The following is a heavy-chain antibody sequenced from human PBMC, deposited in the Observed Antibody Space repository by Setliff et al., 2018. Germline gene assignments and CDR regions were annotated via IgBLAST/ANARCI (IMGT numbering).Heavy chain of an antibody. CDR2: IHASGGP. J-gene: IGHJ4*02. V-gene: IGHV4-61*02. CDR1: GGSISSGAYY. Sequence: SETLSLTCTVSGGSISSGAYYWSWIRQPAGKAPEWIGRIHASGGPSYNPSLNSRVTMSLDTSTNQFFLRLSSVTAADTAVYYCARERYFDWFFEDWGQGTLVTVSS. D-gene: IGHD3-9*01. CDR3: ARERYFDWFFED.